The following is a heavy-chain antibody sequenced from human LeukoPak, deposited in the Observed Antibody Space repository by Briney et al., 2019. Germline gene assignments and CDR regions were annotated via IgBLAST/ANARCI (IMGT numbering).Heavy chain of an antibody. CDR3: ARAGAVANYGMDV. CDR2: ISSSSSYI. Sequence: GGSLRLSCAASGFTFSSYSMNWVRQAPGKGLEWVSSISSSSSYIYYADSVKGRFTISRDNAKNSLYLQMNSLRAEDTAVYYCARAGAVANYGMDVWGIGTTVTVSS. V-gene: IGHV3-21*01. D-gene: IGHD6-19*01. J-gene: IGHJ6*04. CDR1: GFTFSSYS.